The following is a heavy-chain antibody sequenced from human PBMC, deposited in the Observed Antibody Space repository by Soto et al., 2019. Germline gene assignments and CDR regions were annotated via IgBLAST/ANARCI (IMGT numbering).Heavy chain of an antibody. CDR1: GFTVSNYA. D-gene: IGHD2-15*01. Sequence: EVQLLESGGGLVQPGGSRRLSCATSGFTVSNYAMSWVRQAPGKGLEWVSGISGSGGSSYYADSVKGRFTISRDNSKNPLNLQMDSLRAEDTDVYYCAKKSSDSSGYSDYWGQGTVVTVSS. CDR2: ISGSGGSS. J-gene: IGHJ4*02. CDR3: AKKSSDSSGYSDY. V-gene: IGHV3-23*01.